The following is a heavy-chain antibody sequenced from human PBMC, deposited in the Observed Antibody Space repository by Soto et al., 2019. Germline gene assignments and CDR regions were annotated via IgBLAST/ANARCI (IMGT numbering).Heavy chain of an antibody. CDR1: VLTVSSSY. CDR3: ARAREPEYSSAICFGR. D-gene: IGHD3-16*01. J-gene: IGHJ4*02. CDR2: IYSAGST. Sequence: GGSLGLSCSASVLTVSSSYMSWVRQAPGKGLQWVSVIYSAGSTYYANSVKGRFTISRDISTNMVYLQMSSLTDEDTAVYYCARAREPEYSSAICFGRWGQGDLV. V-gene: IGHV3-53*01.